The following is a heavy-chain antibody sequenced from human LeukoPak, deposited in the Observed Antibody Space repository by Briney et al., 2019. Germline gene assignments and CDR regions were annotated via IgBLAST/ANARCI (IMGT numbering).Heavy chain of an antibody. D-gene: IGHD1-14*01. J-gene: IGHJ4*02. CDR2: IYYSGST. Sequence: SETLSLTCTVSGGSISSYYWSWIRQPPGKGLEWIGYIYYSGSTNYNPSLKSRVTISVDTSKNQFSLKLSSVTAADTAVYYCARGSIAGNRLPGTPSPFDYWGQGTLVTVSS. CDR3: ARGSIAGNRLPGTPSPFDY. V-gene: IGHV4-59*01. CDR1: GGSISSYY.